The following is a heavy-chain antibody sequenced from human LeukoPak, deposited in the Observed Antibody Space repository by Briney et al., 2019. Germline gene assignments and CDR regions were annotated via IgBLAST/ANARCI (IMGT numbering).Heavy chain of an antibody. CDR3: AREALRYFDWLSRYGMDV. Sequence: GGSLRLSCAASGFTFSSYAMPWVRQAPGKGLEWVAVISYDGSNKYYADSVKGRFTISRDNSKNTLYLQMNSLRAEDTAVYYCAREALRYFDWLSRYGMDVWGQGTPVTVSS. D-gene: IGHD3-9*01. V-gene: IGHV3-30*04. CDR2: ISYDGSNK. CDR1: GFTFSSYA. J-gene: IGHJ6*02.